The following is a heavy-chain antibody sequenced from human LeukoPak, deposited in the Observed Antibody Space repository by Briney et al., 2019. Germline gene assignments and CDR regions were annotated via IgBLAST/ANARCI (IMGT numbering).Heavy chain of an antibody. Sequence: SETLSLTCTVSGGSISSGGYYWSWIRQHPGKGLEWIGYIYYSGSTYYNPSLKSRVTISVDTSKNQFSLKLSSVTAADTAVYYCARGYTAMATDWGQGTPVTVSS. CDR1: GGSISSGGYY. J-gene: IGHJ4*02. V-gene: IGHV4-31*03. CDR2: IYYSGST. D-gene: IGHD5-18*01. CDR3: ARGYTAMATD.